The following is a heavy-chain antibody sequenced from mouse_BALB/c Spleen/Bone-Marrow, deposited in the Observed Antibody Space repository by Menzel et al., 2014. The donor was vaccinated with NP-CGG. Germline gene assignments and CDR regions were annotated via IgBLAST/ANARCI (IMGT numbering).Heavy chain of an antibody. CDR2: IWAGGST. Sequence: VHLVESGPGLVAPSQSLSITCTVSGFSLTSYGVHWVRQPPGKGLEWLGVIWAGGSTNYNSALMSRLSISKDNSKSQVFLKMSSRQADDTARYGWARDRTGSGFDYWGQGTTLTVSS. CDR3: ARDRTGSGFDY. V-gene: IGHV2-9*02. CDR1: GFSLTSYG. J-gene: IGHJ2*01. D-gene: IGHD4-1*01.